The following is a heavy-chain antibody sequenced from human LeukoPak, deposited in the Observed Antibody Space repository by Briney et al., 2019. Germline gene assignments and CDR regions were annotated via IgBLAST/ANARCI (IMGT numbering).Heavy chain of an antibody. J-gene: IGHJ3*01. CDR2: ITSTGRYI. CDR3: ARLRNVGGNPHPFNV. D-gene: IGHD4-23*01. Sequence: PGGSLRLSCAVSGFNFIDYTMNWVRQAPGKGLEGVSSITSTGRYIFYADSMKGRFTISTDTAKKSLYLQMNSLRAEDTAVYYCARLRNVGGNPHPFNVWGQGTTVTVSS. V-gene: IGHV3-21*01. CDR1: GFNFIDYT.